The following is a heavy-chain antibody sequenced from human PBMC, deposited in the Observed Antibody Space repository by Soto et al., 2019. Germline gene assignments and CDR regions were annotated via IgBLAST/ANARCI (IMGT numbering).Heavy chain of an antibody. J-gene: IGHJ4*02. CDR3: ARVITTTVSYYFDY. V-gene: IGHV4-30-4*01. Sequence: TLSLTCTVSGGSISSGDYYWSWIRQPPGKGLEWIGYIYYSGSTYYNPSLKSRVTISVDTSKNQFSLKLSSVTAADTAVYYCARVITTTVSYYFDYWGQGTLVTVSS. CDR2: IYYSGST. CDR1: GGSISSGDYY. D-gene: IGHD4-17*01.